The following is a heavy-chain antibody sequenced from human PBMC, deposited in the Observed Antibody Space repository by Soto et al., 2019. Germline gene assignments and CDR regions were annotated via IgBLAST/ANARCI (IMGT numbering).Heavy chain of an antibody. CDR2: ISGDGGNT. V-gene: IGHV3-23*01. Sequence: DVQLLESGGGVVQSGGSLRLSCSASGFAFSDYSMHWVRQAPGKGPEWVSAISGDGGNTYYAGSVNGRFTISRDNSRNTLYLQMHSLRDDDTALYYCAKETYGSGWTLDSWGQGTRATVSS. CDR3: AKETYGSGWTLDS. CDR1: GFAFSDYS. J-gene: IGHJ4*02. D-gene: IGHD6-19*01.